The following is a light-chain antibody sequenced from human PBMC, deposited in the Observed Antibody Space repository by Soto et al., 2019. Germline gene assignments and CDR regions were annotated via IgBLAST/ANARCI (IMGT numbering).Light chain of an antibody. Sequence: QSTLTQPASVSGSPGRSVTISCTGTSSDVGDFNYVSWYQHLPGRAPKLIIYDVTNRPSRISYRFSASKSGRTASLTISGPQAEDEADYYCSSYSSSTTHVVFGGGTKLTVL. CDR1: SSDVGDFNY. V-gene: IGLV2-14*03. CDR2: DVT. J-gene: IGLJ2*01. CDR3: SSYSSSTTHVV.